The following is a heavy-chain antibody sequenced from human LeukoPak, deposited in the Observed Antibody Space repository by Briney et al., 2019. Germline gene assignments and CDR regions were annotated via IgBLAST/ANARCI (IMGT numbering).Heavy chain of an antibody. CDR3: AKHYYDSSGYYYTLYYYYGMDV. Sequence: PSETLSLTCTVSGGSISSSSYYWGWIRQPPGKGLEWIGSIYYSGSTYYNPSLKSRVTISVDTSKSQFSLKLSSVTAADTAVYYCAKHYYDSSGYYYTLYYYYGMDVWGQGTTVTVSS. CDR1: GGSISSSSYY. CDR2: IYYSGST. J-gene: IGHJ6*02. D-gene: IGHD3-22*01. V-gene: IGHV4-39*01.